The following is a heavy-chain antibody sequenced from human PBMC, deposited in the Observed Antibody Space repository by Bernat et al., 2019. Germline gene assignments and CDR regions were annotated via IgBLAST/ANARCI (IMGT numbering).Heavy chain of an antibody. CDR2: IYSGGST. CDR1: GFTVSSNY. CDR3: ARGRGDYGSGKLDY. V-gene: IGHV3-66*01. J-gene: IGHJ4*02. D-gene: IGHD3-10*01. Sequence: EVQLVESGGGLVQPGGSLRLSCAASGFTVSSNYVSWVRQAPGKGLEWVSVIYSGGSTYYADSVKGRFTISRDNSKNTLYLQMNSLRAEDTAVYYCARGRGDYGSGKLDYWGQGTLVTVSS.